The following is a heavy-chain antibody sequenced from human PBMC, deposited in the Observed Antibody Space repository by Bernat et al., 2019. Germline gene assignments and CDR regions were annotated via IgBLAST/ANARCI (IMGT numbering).Heavy chain of an antibody. V-gene: IGHV1-69*01. D-gene: IGHD6-13*01. J-gene: IGHJ5*02. Sequence: GTFSSYAISWVRQAPGQGLEWMGGIIPIFGTANYAQKFQGRVTITADESTSTAYMELSSLRSEDTAVYYWSRDHSSWYGGNWFDPWCQG. CDR3: SRDHSSWYGGNWFDP. CDR2: IIPIFGTA. CDR1: GTFSSYA.